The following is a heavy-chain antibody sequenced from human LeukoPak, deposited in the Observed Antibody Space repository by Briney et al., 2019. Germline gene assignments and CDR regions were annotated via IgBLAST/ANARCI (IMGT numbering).Heavy chain of an antibody. CDR2: IGSSSSYI. CDR3: ARVLYYYDSSGYYKDY. J-gene: IGHJ4*02. Sequence: GGSLRLSCAASGFTFSSYSMNWVRQAPGKGLEWVSSIGSSSSYIYYADSVKGRFTISRDNAKNSLYLQMNSLRAEDTAVYYCARVLYYYDSSGYYKDYWGQGTLVTVSS. D-gene: IGHD3-22*01. V-gene: IGHV3-21*01. CDR1: GFTFSSYS.